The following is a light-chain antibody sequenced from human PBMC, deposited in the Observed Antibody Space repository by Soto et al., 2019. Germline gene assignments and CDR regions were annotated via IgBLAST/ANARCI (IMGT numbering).Light chain of an antibody. J-gene: IGLJ1*01. Sequence: QSVLXQPPSASGTPGQRVTISCSGSSSNIGSNYVNWYQQLPGTAPKLLIYSNSQRPSGVPDRFSGSKSGTSASLAISGLQSEDEADYYCAAWDDSLNAFYVFGTGTKVTVL. CDR3: AAWDDSLNAFYV. V-gene: IGLV1-44*01. CDR1: SSNIGSNY. CDR2: SNS.